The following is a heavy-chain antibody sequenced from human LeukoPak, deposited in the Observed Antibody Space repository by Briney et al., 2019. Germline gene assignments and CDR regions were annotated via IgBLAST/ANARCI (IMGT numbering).Heavy chain of an antibody. J-gene: IGHJ4*02. Sequence: GGSLRLSCAASGVTVSSNYMSWVRPAPGKGLELVSVIYSGGSTYYADSVKGRFTISRENSKNTLYLQMNSLRAEDTAVYYCARDNDGIIDYWGQGTLVTVSS. CDR2: IYSGGST. D-gene: IGHD1-1*01. CDR3: ARDNDGIIDY. CDR1: GVTVSSNY. V-gene: IGHV3-66*01.